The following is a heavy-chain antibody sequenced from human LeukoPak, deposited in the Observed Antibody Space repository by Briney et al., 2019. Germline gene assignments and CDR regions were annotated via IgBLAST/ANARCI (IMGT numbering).Heavy chain of an antibody. CDR1: GFTFSSYS. J-gene: IGHJ5*02. CDR2: ISSSSSYI. V-gene: IGHV3-21*01. D-gene: IGHD3-10*01. CDR3: ARDQLTMVRGVHYH. Sequence: GGSLRLSCAASGFTFSSYSMNWVRQAPGKGLEWVSSISSSSSYIYYADSVKGRFTISRDNAKNSLYLQMNSLRAEGTAVYYCARDQLTMVRGVHYHWGQGTLVTVSS.